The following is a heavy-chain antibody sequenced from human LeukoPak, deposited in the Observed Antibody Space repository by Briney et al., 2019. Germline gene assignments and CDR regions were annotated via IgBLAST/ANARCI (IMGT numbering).Heavy chain of an antibody. CDR1: GGSISSYY. CDR2: IYYSGST. D-gene: IGHD3-9*01. J-gene: IGHJ6*03. Sequence: SDTLSLTCTVSGGSISSYYWSWIRQPPGKGLEWIGYIYYSGSTNYNPSLKSRVTISVDTSKNQFYLKLSSVTAADTAVYYCARTWDYDILTGPLYYYMVVWGQGTTVTVSS. V-gene: IGHV4-59*07. CDR3: ARTWDYDILTGPLYYYMVV.